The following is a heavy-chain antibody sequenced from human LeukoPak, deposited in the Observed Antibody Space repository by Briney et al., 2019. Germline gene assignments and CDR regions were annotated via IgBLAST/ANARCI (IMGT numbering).Heavy chain of an antibody. V-gene: IGHV3-53*05. D-gene: IGHD1-26*01. Sequence: PGGSLRLSCAVSGFTVSSNYMSWVRQAPGKGLEWVSVLYSGGNTYYADSVKGRFTISRDNSKNTLYLQMNSLRAEDTAVYYCAKDQWELHGSFDFWGQGTLVTVSS. J-gene: IGHJ4*02. CDR1: GFTVSSNY. CDR2: LYSGGNT. CDR3: AKDQWELHGSFDF.